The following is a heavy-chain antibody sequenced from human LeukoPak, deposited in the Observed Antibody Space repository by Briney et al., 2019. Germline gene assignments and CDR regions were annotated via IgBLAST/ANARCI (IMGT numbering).Heavy chain of an antibody. D-gene: IGHD3-10*01. CDR2: ISAYNGNT. CDR1: GYTFTSYG. V-gene: IGHV1-18*01. Sequence: ASVKVSCKASGYTFTSYGIGWVRQAPGQGLEWMGWISAYNGNTNYAQKLQGRVTMTTDTSTSTAYMELRSLRSDDTAVYYCARGKDYGSGKNYYGMDVWGQGTTVTVSS. J-gene: IGHJ6*02. CDR3: ARGKDYGSGKNYYGMDV.